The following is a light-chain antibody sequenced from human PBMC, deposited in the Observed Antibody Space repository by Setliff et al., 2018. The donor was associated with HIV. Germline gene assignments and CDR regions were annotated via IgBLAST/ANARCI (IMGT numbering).Light chain of an antibody. CDR1: TSDVGSYDL. V-gene: IGLV2-23*02. CDR3: CSYVTSNYSYV. Sequence: QSVLTQPASVSGSPGQSITISCTGTTSDVGSYDLVSWYQQHPGKAPKLMIYEVTRRPSGVSNRFSGSKSGNTASLTISGLRAEDEADYYCCSYVTSNYSYVFGTGTKVTVL. CDR2: EVT. J-gene: IGLJ1*01.